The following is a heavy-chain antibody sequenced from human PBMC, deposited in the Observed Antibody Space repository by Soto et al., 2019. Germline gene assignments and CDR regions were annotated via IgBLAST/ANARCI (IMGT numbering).Heavy chain of an antibody. Sequence: ASVKVSCKASGYTFSRYGISWVRQAPGQGLEWMGWISAYNENTKYAQKFQGRVTMTTDTSTSTAYMELRSLTSEDTAMYYCARAGFCSSGSCAFYSQDFFGMDVWGQGTTVTVSS. CDR3: ARAGFCSSGSCAFYSQDFFGMDV. D-gene: IGHD2-15*01. CDR2: ISAYNENT. CDR1: GYTFSRYG. V-gene: IGHV1-18*01. J-gene: IGHJ6*02.